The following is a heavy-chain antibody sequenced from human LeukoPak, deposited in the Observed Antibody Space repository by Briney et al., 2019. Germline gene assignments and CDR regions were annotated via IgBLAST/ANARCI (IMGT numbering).Heavy chain of an antibody. V-gene: IGHV3-30-3*01. CDR1: GFTFSNYW. D-gene: IGHD2-15*01. CDR3: AREGWWQQAFDY. Sequence: GGSLRLSCAASGFTFSNYWMHWVRQAPGKGLEWVAVISYDGSNKYYADSVKGRFTISRDNSKNTLYLQMNSLRAEDTAVYYCAREGWWQQAFDYWGQGTLVTVSS. J-gene: IGHJ4*02. CDR2: ISYDGSNK.